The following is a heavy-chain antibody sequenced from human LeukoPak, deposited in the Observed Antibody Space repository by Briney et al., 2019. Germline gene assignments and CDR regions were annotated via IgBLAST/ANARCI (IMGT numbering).Heavy chain of an antibody. CDR1: GFTFSSYW. J-gene: IGHJ4*02. D-gene: IGHD4-11*01. CDR3: ARDLISGHYTFDY. CDR2: ISTDGSSR. Sequence: PGGSLRLSCAAFGFTFSSYWMHWLRQEPRKGLVWVSRISTDGSSRSYADSVKGRFTISRDNAKNSLYLQMNSLRDEDTAVYYCARDLISGHYTFDYWGQGTLVTVSS. V-gene: IGHV3-74*01.